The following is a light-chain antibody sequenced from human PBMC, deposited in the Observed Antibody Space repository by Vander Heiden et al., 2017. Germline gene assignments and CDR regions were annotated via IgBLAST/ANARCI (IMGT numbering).Light chain of an antibody. Sequence: QSVLTQPPSASGTPGQRVTISCSGSSSNLGSNTVNWYQQLPGPAPQLLIYSNNQRPSGVPDRFSGYKSGTSASLAISGLQSEDEDDYYCAAWDDSLNGGVFGGGTKLTVL. J-gene: IGLJ2*01. V-gene: IGLV1-44*01. CDR1: SSNLGSNT. CDR3: AAWDDSLNGGV. CDR2: SNN.